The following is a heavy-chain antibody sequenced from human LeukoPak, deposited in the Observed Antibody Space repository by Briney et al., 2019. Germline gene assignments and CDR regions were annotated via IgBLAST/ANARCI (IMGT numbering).Heavy chain of an antibody. D-gene: IGHD6-13*01. CDR1: GFTFSSYW. V-gene: IGHV3-7*03. CDR2: IKQDGSEK. J-gene: IGHJ1*01. Sequence: GGSLRLSCAASGFTFSSYWMSWVRQAPGKGLEWVANIKQDGSEKYYVDSVKGRFTISRDNAKNSLYLQMNSLRAEDTAVYHCARDSSSWYYLTHAEYFQHWGQGTLVTVSS. CDR3: ARDSSSWYYLTHAEYFQH.